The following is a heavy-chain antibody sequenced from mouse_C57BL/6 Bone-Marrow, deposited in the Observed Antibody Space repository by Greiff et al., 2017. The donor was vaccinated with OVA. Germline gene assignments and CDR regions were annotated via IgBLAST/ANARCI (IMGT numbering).Heavy chain of an antibody. J-gene: IGHJ3*01. CDR2: IHPNSGST. CDR3: AIGGYGNYGFAY. D-gene: IGHD2-1*01. V-gene: IGHV1-64*01. CDR1: GYTFTSYW. Sequence: QVQLKQPGAELVKPGASVKLSCKASGYTFTSYWMHWVKQRPGQGLEWIGMIHPNSGSTNYNEKFKSKATLTVDKSSSTAYLQLSSLTSEDSAVYYCAIGGYGNYGFAYWGQGTLVTVSA.